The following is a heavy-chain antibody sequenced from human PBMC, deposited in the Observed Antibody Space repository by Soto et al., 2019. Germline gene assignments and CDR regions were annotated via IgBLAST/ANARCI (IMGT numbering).Heavy chain of an antibody. CDR3: ARFRVPI. J-gene: IGHJ3*02. CDR2: INIDGSST. CDR1: GFTFSSYW. D-gene: IGHD3-3*01. V-gene: IGHV3-74*01. Sequence: EVQLVESGGGLVQPGGSLRLSCAASGFTFSSYWMHWVRQAPGEGLVWVSRINIDGSSTNYADSVKGRFTISRDNDKNTLYLQMDSLRAEYSAIYYCARFRVPICGQATMVTVST.